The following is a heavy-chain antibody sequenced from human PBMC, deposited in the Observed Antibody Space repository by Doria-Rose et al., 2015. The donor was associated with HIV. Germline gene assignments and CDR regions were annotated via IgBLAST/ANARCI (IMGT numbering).Heavy chain of an antibody. Sequence: QVTLKESGPVLVKPTETLTLTCTVSGVSLSSPGMGVSWIRQPPAKALEWLANIFSDDERSYTTSLKSRLTISRGTSKSQVVLTMTDMDPVDTATYYCARIKSSRWYHKYYFDFWGQGTLVIVSA. V-gene: IGHV2-26*01. CDR2: IFSDDER. D-gene: IGHD6-13*01. CDR1: GVSLSSPGMG. CDR3: ARIKSSRWYHKYYFDF. J-gene: IGHJ4*02.